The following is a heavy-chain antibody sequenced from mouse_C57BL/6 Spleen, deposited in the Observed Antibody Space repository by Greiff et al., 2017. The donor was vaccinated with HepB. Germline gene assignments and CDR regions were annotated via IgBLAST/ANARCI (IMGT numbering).Heavy chain of an antibody. V-gene: IGHV1-15*01. Sequence: QVQLQQSGAELVRPGASVTLSCKASGYTFTDYDMHWVKQTPVHGLEWIGAIDPDTGGTAYNQKFKGKAILTADKSSSTAYMELRSLTSEDSAVYYCTRGGLRWYFDVWGTGTTVTVSS. D-gene: IGHD2-4*01. CDR2: IDPDTGGT. CDR1: GYTFTDYD. J-gene: IGHJ1*03. CDR3: TRGGLRWYFDV.